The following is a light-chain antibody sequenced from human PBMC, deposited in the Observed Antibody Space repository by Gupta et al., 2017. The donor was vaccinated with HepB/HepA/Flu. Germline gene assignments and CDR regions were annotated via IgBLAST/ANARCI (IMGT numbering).Light chain of an antibody. CDR2: DSS. V-gene: IGKV3-11*01. CDR3: QQRGDWPLT. J-gene: IGKJ4*01. CDR1: RSVSHY. Sequence: IVLTQSPATLSLSPGDRATLSCRASRSVSHYVAWYQQRPGQAPRLLIYDSSMGATGVPGRFSGSGSGTDFTLTISGLEPEDSALYFCQQRGDWPLTFGGGTRVEIK.